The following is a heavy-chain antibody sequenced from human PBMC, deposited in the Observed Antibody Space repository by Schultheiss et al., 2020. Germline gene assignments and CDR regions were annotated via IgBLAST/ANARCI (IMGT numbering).Heavy chain of an antibody. Sequence: GGSLRLSCAASGFTFSDYYMSWIRQAPGKGLEWVSYISSSGSTIYYADSVKGRFTISRDNAKNSLYLQMNSLRAEDTAVYYCARDLFSGDFWSGYYFGPSTYYYYGMDVWGQGTTVNGYS. CDR3: ARDLFSGDFWSGYYFGPSTYYYYGMDV. V-gene: IGHV3-11*01. D-gene: IGHD3-3*01. CDR2: ISSSGSTI. CDR1: GFTFSDYY. J-gene: IGHJ6*02.